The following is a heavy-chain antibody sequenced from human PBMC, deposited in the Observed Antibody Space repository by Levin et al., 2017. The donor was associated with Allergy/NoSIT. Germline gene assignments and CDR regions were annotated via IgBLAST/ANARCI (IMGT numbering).Heavy chain of an antibody. CDR3: AREIVVVPAARLYGMDG. CDR1: GGSISSYY. Sequence: SETLSLTCTVSGGSISSYYWSWIRQPAGKGLEWIGRIYTSGSTNYNPSLKSRVTMSVDTSKNQFSLKLSSVTAADTAVYYCAREIVVVPAARLYGMDGWGQGTTVTVSS. CDR2: IYTSGST. V-gene: IGHV4-4*07. D-gene: IGHD2-2*01. J-gene: IGHJ6*02.